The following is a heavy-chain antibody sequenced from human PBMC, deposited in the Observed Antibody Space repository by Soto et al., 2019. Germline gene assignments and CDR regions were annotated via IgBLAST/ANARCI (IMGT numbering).Heavy chain of an antibody. V-gene: IGHV3-30*18. CDR2: ISYDGSNK. D-gene: IGHD3-3*01. CDR1: GFTFSSYG. CDR3: AKQIYDPDYDFWSGYNLDY. J-gene: IGHJ4*02. Sequence: GGSLRLSCAASGFTFSSYGMHWVRQAPGKGLEWVAVISYDGSNKYYADSVKGRFTISRDNSKNTLYLQMNSLRAEDTAVYYCAKQIYDPDYDFWSGYNLDYWGQGTLVTVSS.